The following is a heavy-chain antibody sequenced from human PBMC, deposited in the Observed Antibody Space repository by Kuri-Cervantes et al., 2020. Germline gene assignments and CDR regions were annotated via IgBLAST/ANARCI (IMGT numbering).Heavy chain of an antibody. Sequence: ESLKISCAASGLPFSDAWMSWIRQPPGEGLEWIGEINHSGSTNYNPSLKSRVTISVDTSKNQFSLKLSSVTAADTAVYYCARGDYGSGSYYYYYYCMDVWGKGTTVTVSS. CDR3: ARGDYGSGSYYYYYYCMDV. V-gene: IGHV4-34*01. CDR1: GLPFSDAW. D-gene: IGHD3-10*01. J-gene: IGHJ6*03. CDR2: INHSGST.